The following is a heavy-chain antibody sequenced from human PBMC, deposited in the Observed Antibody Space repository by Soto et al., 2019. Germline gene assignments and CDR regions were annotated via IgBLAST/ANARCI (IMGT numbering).Heavy chain of an antibody. V-gene: IGHV3-33*01. CDR2: IWYDGSNK. Sequence: QVQLVESGGGVVQPGRSLRLSCAASGFIFSSYGMHWVRQAPGKGLEWVAVIWYDGSNKYYADSVKGRFTISRDNSKNTLYLQMNSLRAEDTAVYYCARRDSYGYFRYWGQGTLVTVSS. CDR3: ARRDSYGYFRY. J-gene: IGHJ4*02. D-gene: IGHD5-18*01. CDR1: GFIFSSYG.